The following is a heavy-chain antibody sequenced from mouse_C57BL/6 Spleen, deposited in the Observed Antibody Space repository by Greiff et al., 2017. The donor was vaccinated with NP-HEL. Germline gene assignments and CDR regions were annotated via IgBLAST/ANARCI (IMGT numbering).Heavy chain of an antibody. CDR3: ARGLGQDD. CDR1: GYSFTGYY. D-gene: IGHD3-3*01. V-gene: IGHV1-42*01. J-gene: IGHJ2*01. Sequence: EVKLLQSGPELVKPGASVKRSCKASGYSFTGYYLNWVKQSPEKSLEWIGEINPSTGGTTYNQKFKAKATLTVDKSSSTAYMQLKGLTSEDSAVYYCARGLGQDDWGQGTTLTVAS. CDR2: INPSTGGT.